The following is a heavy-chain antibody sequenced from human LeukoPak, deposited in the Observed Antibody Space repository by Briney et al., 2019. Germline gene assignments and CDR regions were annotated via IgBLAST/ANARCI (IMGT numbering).Heavy chain of an antibody. CDR3: ARGYCGGGSCYRWYFDY. V-gene: IGHV4-30-4*01. CDR1: GGSISSGSYY. J-gene: IGHJ4*02. D-gene: IGHD2-15*01. Sequence: SETLSLTCTVSGGSISSGSYYWSWIRQPPGKGLEWIGYIYYSGSTYYNPSLKSRVTISVDTSKNQFSLKLSSVTAADTAVYYCARGYCGGGSCYRWYFDYWGQGTLVTVS. CDR2: IYYSGST.